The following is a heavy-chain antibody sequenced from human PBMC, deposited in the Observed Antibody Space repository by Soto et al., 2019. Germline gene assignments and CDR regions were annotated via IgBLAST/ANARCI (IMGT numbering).Heavy chain of an antibody. J-gene: IGHJ3*02. CDR3: AKDRMDNNGVWDPFDI. D-gene: IGHD2-8*01. CDR1: RFAFSDYA. CDR2: IGGADDS. Sequence: GGSLRLSCAASRFAFSDYAVTGFRQAPGKGLEWVSSIGGADDSYYTDSGKGRFTISRDNSRNTLFLQMNSLRAEDTAVYYCAKDRMDNNGVWDPFDIWGQGTMVTVSS. V-gene: IGHV3-23*01.